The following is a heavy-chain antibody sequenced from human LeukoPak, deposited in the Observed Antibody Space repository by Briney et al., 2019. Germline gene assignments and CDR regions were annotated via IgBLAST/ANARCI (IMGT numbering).Heavy chain of an antibody. CDR1: GFSFSGYW. CDR2: IKQDASEK. D-gene: IGHD1-26*01. V-gene: IGHV3-7*01. J-gene: IGHJ6*03. Sequence: PGGSLRLSCAASGFSFSGYWMSWVRQAPGKGLEWVANIKQDASEKYYVDSVKGRFTISRDNAKNSLYLQMNSLRAEDTAVYYCAKDTWDYSGTYFHYYYXDVXXTGTXVTVSS. CDR3: AKDTWDYSGTYFHYYYXDV.